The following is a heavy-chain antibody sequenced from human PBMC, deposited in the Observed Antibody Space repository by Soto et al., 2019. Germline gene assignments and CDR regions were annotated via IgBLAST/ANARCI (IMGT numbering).Heavy chain of an antibody. V-gene: IGHV3-21*01. CDR1: GFNFNSYT. Sequence: GGSLRLSCAASGFNFNSYTINWVRQAPGKRLEWLSSISSSGYIFSTDSVRGRFTISRDNAKNSVYLQINSLRAEDTAVYFCARGCSRGSCYPGMDVWGQGTTVTVSS. CDR3: ARGCSRGSCYPGMDV. D-gene: IGHD2-15*01. J-gene: IGHJ6*02. CDR2: ISSSGYI.